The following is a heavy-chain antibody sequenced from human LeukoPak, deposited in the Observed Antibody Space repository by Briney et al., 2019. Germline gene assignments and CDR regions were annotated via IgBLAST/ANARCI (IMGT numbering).Heavy chain of an antibody. D-gene: IGHD6-13*01. CDR2: ISVYNGNT. Sequence: ASVKVSCKASGYTFSRYGINWVRQAPGQGLEWMGWISVYNGNTDYSQRLQGRITMTADTSTSTAFMELTSLRSDDTAVYFCARESTSWSFEYWGQGTLVTVS. CDR3: ARESTSWSFEY. V-gene: IGHV1-18*01. CDR1: GYTFSRYG. J-gene: IGHJ4*02.